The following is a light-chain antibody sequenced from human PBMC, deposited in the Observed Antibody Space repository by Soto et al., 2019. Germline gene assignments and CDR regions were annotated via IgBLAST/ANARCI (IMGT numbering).Light chain of an antibody. Sequence: EIVLTQSPGTLSLSPGERATLSCRASQSVSSSFLAWYQKIPGQAPRVLIYGASSRATGIPDRFSGSGSGTDFTLTISRLEPEAFAVYYGQQYGSSPRTFGQGTKVEIK. J-gene: IGKJ1*01. CDR2: GAS. CDR1: QSVSSSF. V-gene: IGKV3-20*01. CDR3: QQYGSSPRT.